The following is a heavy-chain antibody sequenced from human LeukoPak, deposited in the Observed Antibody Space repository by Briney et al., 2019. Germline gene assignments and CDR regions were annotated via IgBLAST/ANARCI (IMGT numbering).Heavy chain of an antibody. CDR1: GGSISSSSYY. CDR3: ARAGEGGYSGYDYYYHYYMDV. CDR2: IYHSGST. D-gene: IGHD5-12*01. V-gene: IGHV4-39*07. Sequence: SETLSLTCTVSGGSISSSSYYWGWIRQSPGMGREWIGNIYHSGSTYYNPSLKSRVTISVDTSKNQFSLKLSSVTAADTAVYYCARAGEGGYSGYDYYYHYYMDVWGKGTTVTVSS. J-gene: IGHJ6*03.